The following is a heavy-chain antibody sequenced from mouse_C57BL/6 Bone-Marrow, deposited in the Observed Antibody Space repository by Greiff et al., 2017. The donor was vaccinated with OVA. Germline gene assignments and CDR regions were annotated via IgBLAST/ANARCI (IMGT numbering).Heavy chain of an antibody. CDR2: IYPRSGNT. CDR3: ARSPYYYGSYWYFDV. J-gene: IGHJ1*03. CDR1: GYTFTSYG. Sequence: QVQLQQSGAELARPGASVKLSCKASGYTFTSYGISWVKQSTGQGLEWIGEIYPRSGNTYYNEKFKGKATLTADKSSSTAYMELRSLTSEDSAVYFCARSPYYYGSYWYFDVWGTGTTVTVSS. D-gene: IGHD1-1*01. V-gene: IGHV1-81*01.